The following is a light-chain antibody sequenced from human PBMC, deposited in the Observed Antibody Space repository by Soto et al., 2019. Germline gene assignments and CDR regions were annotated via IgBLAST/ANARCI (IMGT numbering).Light chain of an antibody. V-gene: IGKV2-28*01. Sequence: DIVMTQSPLSLPVTPGEPASISCRSSQSLLHSNGYTYLDWYLQKPGQSPQLLIYFGSNRASGVPDRFSGRGSGTDFTLKISRVEAEDVGVYYCMQALQAPPTWTFGQGTKVEIK. CDR3: MQALQAPPTWT. CDR2: FGS. J-gene: IGKJ1*01. CDR1: QSLLHSNGYTY.